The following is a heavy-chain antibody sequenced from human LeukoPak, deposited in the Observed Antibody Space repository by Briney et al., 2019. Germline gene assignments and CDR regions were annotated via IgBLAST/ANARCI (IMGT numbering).Heavy chain of an antibody. CDR3: VGVRWFGGSNWFDP. V-gene: IGHV3-64D*06. J-gene: IGHJ5*02. CDR2: ISSNGGFT. CDR1: GFTFSTSA. Sequence: GGSLRLSCSASGFTFSTSAMHWVRQAPGKGLEYVSVISSNGGFTYYADFVKGRFTISRDNSKNTLHLQMSSLRAEDTAVYYCVGVRWFGGSNWFDPWGQGTLVTVSS. D-gene: IGHD3-10*01.